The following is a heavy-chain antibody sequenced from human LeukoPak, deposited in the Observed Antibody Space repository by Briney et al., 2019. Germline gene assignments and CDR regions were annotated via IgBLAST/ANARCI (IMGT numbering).Heavy chain of an antibody. Sequence: GGSLTLSYAASGFNFGTHWMRWLRQAPGKGLEWVASIRQDGSEKFYVDSVKGIFTISRDNAKDSLYLQMNSLRVEDTAVYYCARVVRNGDWEYWGQGTLVTVSS. J-gene: IGHJ4*02. CDR2: IRQDGSEK. D-gene: IGHD4-17*01. CDR1: GFNFGTHW. CDR3: ARVVRNGDWEY. V-gene: IGHV3-7*01.